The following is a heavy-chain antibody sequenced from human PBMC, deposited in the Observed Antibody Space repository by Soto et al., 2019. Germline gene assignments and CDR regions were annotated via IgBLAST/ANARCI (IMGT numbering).Heavy chain of an antibody. Sequence: ASVKVSCKASGYTFTSYGISWVRQAPGQGLEWMGWISAYNGNTNYAQKLQGRVTMTTDTSTGTAYMELRSLRSDDTAVYYCARVRRWDFWSGYSQYNWFDPWGQGTLVTVSS. CDR3: ARVRRWDFWSGYSQYNWFDP. V-gene: IGHV1-18*01. J-gene: IGHJ5*02. D-gene: IGHD3-3*01. CDR2: ISAYNGNT. CDR1: GYTFTSYG.